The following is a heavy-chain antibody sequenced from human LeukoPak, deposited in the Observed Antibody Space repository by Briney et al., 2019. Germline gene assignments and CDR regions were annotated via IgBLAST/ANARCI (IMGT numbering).Heavy chain of an antibody. CDR2: IYYSGST. CDR1: GGSISSYY. D-gene: IGHD2-2*01. J-gene: IGHJ6*03. V-gene: IGHV4-59*01. Sequence: SETLSLTCTVSGGSISSYYWSWIRQPPGKGLEWIGYIYYSGSTNYNPSLKSRVTISVDTSKNQFSLKLSSVTAADTAVYYCARVDIVVVSHWYYYYYMDVWGKGTTVTVSS. CDR3: ARVDIVVVSHWYYYYYMDV.